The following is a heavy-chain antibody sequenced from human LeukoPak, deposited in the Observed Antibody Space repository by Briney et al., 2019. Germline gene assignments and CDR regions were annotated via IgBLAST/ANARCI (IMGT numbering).Heavy chain of an antibody. CDR3: AKDREWYSSGWSELYYFDY. D-gene: IGHD6-19*01. J-gene: IGHJ4*02. Sequence: GASLRLSCAASGFTFSSYAMSWVRRAPGKGLEWVSAISGSGGSTYYADSVKGRFTISRDNSKNTLYLQMNSLRAEDTAVYYCAKDREWYSSGWSELYYFDYWGQGTLVTVSS. CDR2: ISGSGGST. CDR1: GFTFSSYA. V-gene: IGHV3-23*01.